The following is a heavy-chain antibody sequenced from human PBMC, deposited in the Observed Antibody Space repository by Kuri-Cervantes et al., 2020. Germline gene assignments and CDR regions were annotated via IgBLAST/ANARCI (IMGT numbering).Heavy chain of an antibody. V-gene: IGHV3-9*01. Sequence: SLKISCAASGFTFDDYAMHWVRQAPGKGLEWVSGISWNSGSIGYADSVKGRFTISRDNAKNSLYLQMNSLRAEDTALYYCAKRGGSSGWYRADYDYWGQGTLVTVSS. CDR2: ISWNSGSI. D-gene: IGHD6-19*01. J-gene: IGHJ4*02. CDR1: GFTFDDYA. CDR3: AKRGGSSGWYRADYDY.